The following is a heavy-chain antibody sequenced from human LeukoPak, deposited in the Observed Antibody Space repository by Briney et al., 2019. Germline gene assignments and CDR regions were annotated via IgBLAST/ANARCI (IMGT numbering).Heavy chain of an antibody. CDR3: ARPSGYCSSTTCYIYMDL. V-gene: IGHV5-51*01. CDR1: GYNFSTYW. Sequence: GESLKISCKASGYNFSTYWIGWVRQMPGKGLEWMGIIHPGDSDTRYSPSFQGQVTMSADKSISTAYLQWSSLEASDAAIYYCARPSGYCSSTTCYIYMDLWGKGTTVTV. J-gene: IGHJ6*03. CDR2: IHPGDSDT. D-gene: IGHD2-2*02.